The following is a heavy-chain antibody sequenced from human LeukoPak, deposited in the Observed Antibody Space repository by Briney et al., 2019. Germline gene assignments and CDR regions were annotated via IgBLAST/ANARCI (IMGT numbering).Heavy chain of an antibody. CDR2: ISNGKT. J-gene: IGHJ4*02. Sequence: GGSLRLSCAASGFPFSSHAMSWVRQPPGKGLEWVSAISNGKTYYADSVRGRFTISRDDSKNTLYLQMNSLRAEDTAVFYCAKGKALLEYYFDYWGQGTLVTVSS. CDR1: GFPFSSHA. V-gene: IGHV3-23*01. D-gene: IGHD2-15*01. CDR3: AKGKALLEYYFDY.